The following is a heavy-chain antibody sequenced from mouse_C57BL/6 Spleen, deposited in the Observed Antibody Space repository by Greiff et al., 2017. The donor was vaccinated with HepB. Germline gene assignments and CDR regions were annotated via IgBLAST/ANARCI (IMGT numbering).Heavy chain of an antibody. CDR2: IWSGGST. CDR1: GFSLTSYG. V-gene: IGHV2-2*01. J-gene: IGHJ1*03. Sequence: QVQLKESGPGLVQPSQSLSITCTVSGFSLTSYGVHWVRQSPGKGLEWLGVIWSGGSTDYNAAFISRLSISKDNSKSQVFFKMNSLQADDTAIYYWAPGGTGTYWYFDVWGTGTTVTVSS. CDR3: APGGTGTYWYFDV. D-gene: IGHD4-1*01.